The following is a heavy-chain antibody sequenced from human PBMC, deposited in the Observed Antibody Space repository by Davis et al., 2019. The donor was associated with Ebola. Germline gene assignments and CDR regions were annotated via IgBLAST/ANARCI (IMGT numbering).Heavy chain of an antibody. J-gene: IGHJ4*02. V-gene: IGHV4-4*02. CDR2: IYHSGST. D-gene: IGHD5-12*01. CDR1: GGSISSSNW. CDR3: ARAYIVATMLDY. Sequence: SETLSLTCAVSGGSISSSNWWSWVRQPPGKGLEWIGEIYHSGSTNYNPSLKSRVTISVDTSKNQFSLKLSSVTAADTAVYYCARAYIVATMLDYWGQGTLVTVSS.